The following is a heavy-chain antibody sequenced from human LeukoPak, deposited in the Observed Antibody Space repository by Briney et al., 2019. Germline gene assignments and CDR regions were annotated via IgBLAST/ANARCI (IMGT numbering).Heavy chain of an antibody. CDR3: AKDTSIGKYCTNGVCCPFDY. CDR2: ISGSGDYT. CDR1: GFIFSSYA. Sequence: PGGSLTLSCASSGFIFSSYAMSWVRQAPGQGLEWVSVISGSGDYTSYADSVRGRFTISRDNSTNTLYLQMISLRPEDTAVYYCAKDTSIGKYCTNGVCCPFDYWGQGTLGTVSS. V-gene: IGHV3-23*01. J-gene: IGHJ4*02. D-gene: IGHD2-8*01.